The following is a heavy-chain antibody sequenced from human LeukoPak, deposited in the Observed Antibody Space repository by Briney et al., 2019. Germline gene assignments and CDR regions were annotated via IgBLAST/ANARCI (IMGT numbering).Heavy chain of an antibody. CDR2: IYGSGDGQT. CDR1: GFTFDDYG. Sequence: PGGSLRLSCAASGFTFDDYGMNWVRQAPGKGLEWVSGIYGSGDGQTFYADSVKGRFTISRDDSRNPLFLHMNSLRAEDTALYYCAKDVTPDGVWDVDQWGQGTLVTVSS. V-gene: IGHV3-23*01. D-gene: IGHD1-14*01. J-gene: IGHJ4*02. CDR3: AKDVTPDGVWDVDQ.